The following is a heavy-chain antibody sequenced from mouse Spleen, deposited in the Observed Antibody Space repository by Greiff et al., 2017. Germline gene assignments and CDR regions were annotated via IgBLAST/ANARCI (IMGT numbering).Heavy chain of an antibody. V-gene: IGHV1-52*01. J-gene: IGHJ2*01. CDR3: ARRGTEGDYFDY. CDR2: IDPSDSET. Sequence: QVQLQQPGAELVRPGSSVKLSCKASGYTFTSYWMHWVKQRPIQGLEWIGNIDPSDSETHYNQKFKDKATLTVDKSSSTAYMQLSSLTSEDSAFYYCARRGTEGDYFDYWGQGTTLTVSS. D-gene: IGHD3-1*01. CDR1: GYTFTSYW.